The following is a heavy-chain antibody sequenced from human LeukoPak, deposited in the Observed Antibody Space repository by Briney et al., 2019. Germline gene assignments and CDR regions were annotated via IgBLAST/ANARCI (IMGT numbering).Heavy chain of an antibody. D-gene: IGHD6-19*01. CDR3: AKETYSSGWYPYFDY. J-gene: IGHJ4*02. CDR2: ISGSGGST. Sequence: PGGSLRLSCVASGFTFSSYAMSWVRQAPGKGLEWVSGISGSGGSTYYADSVKGRFTISRDNSKNTLFLRMNSLRAEDTAVYYCAKETYSSGWYPYFDYWGQGTLVTVSS. V-gene: IGHV3-23*01. CDR1: GFTFSSYA.